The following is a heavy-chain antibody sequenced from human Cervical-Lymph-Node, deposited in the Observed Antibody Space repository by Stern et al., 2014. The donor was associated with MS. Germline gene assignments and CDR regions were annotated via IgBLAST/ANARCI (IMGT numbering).Heavy chain of an antibody. CDR3: VRVMALRFLEWSGSFDC. V-gene: IGHV1-18*01. J-gene: IGHJ4*02. CDR2: ISTHNGNA. D-gene: IGHD3-3*01. Sequence: QVQLVQSGAEVKKPGASVNVSCKASGYTFNTYGITWVRQAPGQGLEWMGWISTHNGNADYGQKLQGRVTMTTDTSTSTAYMELRSLRSDDTAVYYCVRVMALRFLEWSGSFDCWGQGTLVTVSS. CDR1: GYTFNTYG.